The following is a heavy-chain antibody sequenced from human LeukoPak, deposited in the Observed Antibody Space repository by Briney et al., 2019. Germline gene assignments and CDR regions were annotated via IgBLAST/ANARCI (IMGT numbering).Heavy chain of an antibody. V-gene: IGHV3-23*01. Sequence: GGSLRLSCAASGFTFSSYAMSRVRQAPGKGLEWVSAISGSGGSTYYADSVKGRFTISRDNSKNTLYLQMNSLRAEDTAVYYCAKDRLRLGELSLYANWFDPWGQGTLVTVSS. D-gene: IGHD3-16*02. CDR3: AKDRLRLGELSLYANWFDP. J-gene: IGHJ5*02. CDR2: ISGSGGST. CDR1: GFTFSSYA.